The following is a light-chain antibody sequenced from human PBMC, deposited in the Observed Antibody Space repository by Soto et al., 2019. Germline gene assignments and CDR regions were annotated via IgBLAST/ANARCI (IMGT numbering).Light chain of an antibody. CDR2: EVT. J-gene: IGLJ3*02. CDR3: SSYAGSNNLL. CDR1: SGDVGGYNY. Sequence: QSALTQPPSASGSPGQSVIISCTGTSGDVGGYNYVSWYQQHPGKAPKLMIYEVTQRPSGVPDRFSGSKSGNTASLTVSGLQAEDEADYYCSSYAGSNNLLFGGGTKVTVL. V-gene: IGLV2-8*01.